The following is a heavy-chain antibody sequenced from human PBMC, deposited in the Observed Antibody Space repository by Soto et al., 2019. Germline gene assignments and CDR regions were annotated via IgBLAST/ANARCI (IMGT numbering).Heavy chain of an antibody. D-gene: IGHD6-19*01. CDR3: ARDAKQWLALGYYVDY. CDR1: GFTFSSYG. Sequence: GGSLRLSCAASGFTFSSYGMHWVRQAPGKGLEWVAVIWYDGSNKYYADSVKGRFTISRDNSKNTLYLQMNSLRAEDTAVYYCARDAKQWLALGYYVDYWGQGTLVTVSS. V-gene: IGHV3-33*01. CDR2: IWYDGSNK. J-gene: IGHJ4*02.